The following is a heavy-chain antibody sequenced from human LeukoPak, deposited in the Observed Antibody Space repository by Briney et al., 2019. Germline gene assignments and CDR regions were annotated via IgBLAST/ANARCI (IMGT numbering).Heavy chain of an antibody. CDR3: ARRVVPAAKRGFDY. J-gene: IGHJ4*02. CDR2: ISHSGST. CDR1: GGSFSGYY. Sequence: SETLSLTCAVYGGSFSGYYWSWIRQPPGKGLEWIGEISHSGSTNYNPSLKSRVTISVDTSKNQFSLKLSSVTAADTAVYYCARRVVPAAKRGFDYWGQGTLVTVSS. D-gene: IGHD2-2*01. V-gene: IGHV4-34*01.